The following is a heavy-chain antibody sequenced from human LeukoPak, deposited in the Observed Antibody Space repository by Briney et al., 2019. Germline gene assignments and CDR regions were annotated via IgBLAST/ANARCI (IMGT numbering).Heavy chain of an antibody. CDR3: ATTTIRLGF. D-gene: IGHD1-26*01. Sequence: SETLSPTCSVSGGSISSSSNYWGWIRQPPGKGLEWIGSIYNGGSTYYNPSLKSRVTISVDTSNNQFSLRLSSVTAADTAVYYCATTTIRLGFWGQGTLVTVSS. V-gene: IGHV4-39*07. CDR1: GGSISSSSNY. J-gene: IGHJ4*02. CDR2: IYNGGST.